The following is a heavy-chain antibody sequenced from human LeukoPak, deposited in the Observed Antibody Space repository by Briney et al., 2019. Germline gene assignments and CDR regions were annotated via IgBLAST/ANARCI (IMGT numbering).Heavy chain of an antibody. D-gene: IGHD4-17*01. J-gene: IGHJ4*02. CDR1: GYIFTNYY. CDR3: ARSEIYGDYGGLDF. Sequence: GASVKVSCKASGYIFTNYYIHWVRQAPGQGVEGLGIINLSGGTTIYAQNFQGRVTMTRDMSTSTVYMELSSLRSEDTAIFYCARSEIYGDYGGLDFWGQGTLVTVSS. CDR2: INLSGGTT. V-gene: IGHV1-46*01.